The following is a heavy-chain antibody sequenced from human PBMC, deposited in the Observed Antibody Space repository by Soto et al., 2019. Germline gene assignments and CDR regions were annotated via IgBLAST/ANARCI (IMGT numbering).Heavy chain of an antibody. CDR2: INHSGST. Sequence: PSETLSLTCAVYGGSFSGYYWSWIRQPPGKGLEWIGEINHSGSTNYNPSLKSRVTISVDTSKNQFSLKLSSVTAADTAVYYCARASYGRGVDYWGQGTLVTVSS. CDR3: ARASYGRGVDY. J-gene: IGHJ4*02. CDR1: GGSFSGYY. V-gene: IGHV4-34*01. D-gene: IGHD5-18*01.